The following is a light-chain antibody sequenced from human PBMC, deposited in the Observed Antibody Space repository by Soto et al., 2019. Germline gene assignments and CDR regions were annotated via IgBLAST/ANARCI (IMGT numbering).Light chain of an antibody. CDR3: QQSHSTPLT. Sequence: DIQLTQSPSSLSASVGDRVTITCRTSQNIDTYLNWYHQKPGEAPKLLIYAASSLQNGVPVRFSGRGSGTDFTLTISGLQPEDFGTYYCQQSHSTPLTFGGGTKVEVQ. J-gene: IGKJ4*01. V-gene: IGKV1-39*01. CDR2: AAS. CDR1: QNIDTY.